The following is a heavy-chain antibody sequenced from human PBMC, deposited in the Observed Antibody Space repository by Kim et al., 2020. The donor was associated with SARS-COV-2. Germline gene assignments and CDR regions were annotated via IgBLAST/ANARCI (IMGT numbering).Heavy chain of an antibody. CDR3: ASDRGYSGYDYGGQFDY. Sequence: GGSLRLSCAASGFTFSSYSMNWVRQAPGKGLECVSSISSSSRYIYYADSVKGRFTISRDNAKNSLYLQMNSLRAEDTAVYYCASDRGYSGYDYGGQFDYWGQGTLVTVSS. CDR2: ISSSSRYI. J-gene: IGHJ4*02. D-gene: IGHD5-12*01. V-gene: IGHV3-21*01. CDR1: GFTFSSYS.